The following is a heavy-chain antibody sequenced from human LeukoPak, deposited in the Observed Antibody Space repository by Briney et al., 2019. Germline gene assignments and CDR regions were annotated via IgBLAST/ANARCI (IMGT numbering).Heavy chain of an antibody. Sequence: GGSMRLSCAASGFTFSSYWMNWARQAPGKGLEWVASINHNGNVNYYVDSVKGRFTISRDNAKNSLYLQMSNLRAEDTAVYFCARGGGLDVWGQGATVTVSS. CDR1: GFTFSSYW. V-gene: IGHV3-7*03. J-gene: IGHJ6*02. CDR3: ARGGGLDV. CDR2: INHNGNVN. D-gene: IGHD3-16*01.